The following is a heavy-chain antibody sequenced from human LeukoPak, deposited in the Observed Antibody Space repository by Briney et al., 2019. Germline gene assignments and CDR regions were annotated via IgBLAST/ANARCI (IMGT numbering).Heavy chain of an antibody. CDR2: IYYSGST. V-gene: IGHV4-59*08. Sequence: SETLSRTCTVSGGSISSYYWSWIRHPPGKGLEWIGYIYYSGSTNYNPPLKSRVTISVDTSKNQFSLKLSSVTAADTAVYYCASTYSSSWYGGAFDIWGQGTMVTVSS. CDR3: ASTYSSSWYGGAFDI. D-gene: IGHD6-13*01. J-gene: IGHJ3*02. CDR1: GGSISSYY.